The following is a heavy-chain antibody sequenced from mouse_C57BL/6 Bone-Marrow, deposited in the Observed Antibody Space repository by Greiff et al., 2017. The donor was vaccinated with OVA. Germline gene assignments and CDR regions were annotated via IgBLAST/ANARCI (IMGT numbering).Heavy chain of an antibody. CDR2: ISSGGSYT. CDR3: AGITTVAPGAY. Sequence: EVMLVESGGDLVKPGGSLKLSCAASGFTFSSYGMSWVRQTPDKRLEWVATISSGGSYTYYPDSVKGRFTISRDNAKNTLYLQMSSLKSEDTAMYYCAGITTVAPGAYWGQGTLVTVSA. D-gene: IGHD1-1*01. J-gene: IGHJ3*01. CDR1: GFTFSSYG. V-gene: IGHV5-6*01.